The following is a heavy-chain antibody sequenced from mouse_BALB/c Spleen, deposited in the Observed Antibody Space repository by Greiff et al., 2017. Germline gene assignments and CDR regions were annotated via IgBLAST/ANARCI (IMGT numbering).Heavy chain of an antibody. J-gene: IGHJ1*01. Sequence: ESGPGLVKPSQSLSLTCSVTGYSITSGYYWNWIRQFPGNKLEWMGYISYDGSNNYNPSLKNRISITRDTSKNQFFLKLNSVTTEDTATYYCARDDGNYGNYGYFDVWGAGTTVTVSS. D-gene: IGHD2-1*01. CDR1: GYSITSGYY. V-gene: IGHV3-6*02. CDR2: ISYDGSN. CDR3: ARDDGNYGNYGYFDV.